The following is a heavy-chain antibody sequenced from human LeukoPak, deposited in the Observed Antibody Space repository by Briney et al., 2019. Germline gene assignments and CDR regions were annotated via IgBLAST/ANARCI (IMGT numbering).Heavy chain of an antibody. CDR3: ARDTKEQWLETRRYYYYYYMDV. CDR2: IKQDGSEK. CDR1: GFTFSSYW. Sequence: GGSLRLSCAASGFTFSSYWMSWVRQAPGKGLEWVANIKQDGSEKYYVDSVKGRFTISRNNAKNSLYLQMNSLRAEDTAVYYCARDTKEQWLETRRYYYYYYMDVWGKGTTVTVSS. J-gene: IGHJ6*03. V-gene: IGHV3-7*01. D-gene: IGHD6-19*01.